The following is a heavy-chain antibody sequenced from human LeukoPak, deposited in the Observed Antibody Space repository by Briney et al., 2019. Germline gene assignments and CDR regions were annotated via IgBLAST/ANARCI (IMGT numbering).Heavy chain of an antibody. J-gene: IGHJ4*02. D-gene: IGHD6-19*01. V-gene: IGHV4-34*01. CDR1: GGSFSGYY. Sequence: SETLSLTCAVYGGSFSGYYWSWIRQPPGKGLEWIGEINHSGSTNYNPSLESRVTISVDTSKNQFSLKLSSVTAADTAVYYCARGRSSSGYDYWGQGTLVTVSS. CDR3: ARGRSSSGYDY. CDR2: INHSGST.